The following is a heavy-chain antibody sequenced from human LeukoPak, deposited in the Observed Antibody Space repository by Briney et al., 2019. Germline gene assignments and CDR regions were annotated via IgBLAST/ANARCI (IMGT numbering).Heavy chain of an antibody. J-gene: IGHJ4*02. CDR3: AREADGDYPDY. V-gene: IGHV4-30-2*01. CDR2: IYHSGST. CDR1: GGSISSGGYS. D-gene: IGHD4-17*01. Sequence: SETLSLTCAVSGGSISSGGYSWGWIRQPPGKGLEWIEYIYHSGSTYYNPSLKSRVTISLDRSKNQFSLKLSSVTAADTAVYYCAREADGDYPDYWGQGTLVTVSS.